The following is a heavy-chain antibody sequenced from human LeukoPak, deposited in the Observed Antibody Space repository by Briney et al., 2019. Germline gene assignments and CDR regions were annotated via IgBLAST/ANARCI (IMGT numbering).Heavy chain of an antibody. Sequence: PSETLSLTCTVSGGSISSYYWSWIRQPAGKGLEWIGRIYTSGSTNYNPSLKSRVTMSVDTSKNQFSLKLSSVTAADTAVYYCARVGGRLLWFGDPFDYWGQGTLVTVSS. J-gene: IGHJ4*02. CDR2: IYTSGST. V-gene: IGHV4-4*07. CDR3: ARVGGRLLWFGDPFDY. D-gene: IGHD3-10*01. CDR1: GGSISSYY.